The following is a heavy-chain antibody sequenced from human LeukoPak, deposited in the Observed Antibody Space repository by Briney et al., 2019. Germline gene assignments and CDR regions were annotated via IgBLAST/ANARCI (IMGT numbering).Heavy chain of an antibody. CDR3: AKVDDTLTGYYSPPDY. CDR1: GFTFSSYE. Sequence: GGSLRLSCAASGFTFSSYEMNWVRQAPGKGLEWVAFIRYDGSNKYYADSVKGRFTISRDNSKNTLYLQMNSLRAEDTAVYYCAKVDDTLTGYYSPPDYWGQGTLVTVSS. J-gene: IGHJ4*02. V-gene: IGHV3-30*02. D-gene: IGHD3-9*01. CDR2: IRYDGSNK.